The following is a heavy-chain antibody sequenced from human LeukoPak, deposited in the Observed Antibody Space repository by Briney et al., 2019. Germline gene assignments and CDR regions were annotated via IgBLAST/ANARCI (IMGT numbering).Heavy chain of an antibody. J-gene: IGHJ4*02. Sequence: PGGSLRLSCAASGFTFSSYSMNWVRQAPGKGLEWVSYISSSSSTIYYADSVKGRFTISRDNAKNSLYLQMNSLRAEDTAVYYCARDYYDSSKGFDYWGQGTLVTVSS. CDR3: ARDYYDSSKGFDY. V-gene: IGHV3-48*01. CDR1: GFTFSSYS. CDR2: ISSSSSTI. D-gene: IGHD3-22*01.